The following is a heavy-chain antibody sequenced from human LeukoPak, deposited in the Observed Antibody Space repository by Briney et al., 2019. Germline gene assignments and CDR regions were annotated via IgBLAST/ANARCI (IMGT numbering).Heavy chain of an antibody. CDR2: IYSDGST. J-gene: IGHJ4*02. Sequence: PGGSLILSCAASGFTVNSNYMSWVRQAPGKGLEWVSVIYSDGSTSYADSVKGRFSISRDYPKNTLYLQMNSPRAEDTAVYYCARDRDTAYNPFDYWGQGTLVTVSS. CDR1: GFTVNSNY. V-gene: IGHV3-53*01. CDR3: ARDRDTAYNPFDY. D-gene: IGHD1-1*01.